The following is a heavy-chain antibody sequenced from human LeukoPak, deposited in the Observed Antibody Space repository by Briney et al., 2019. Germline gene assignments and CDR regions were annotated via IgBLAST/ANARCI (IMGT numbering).Heavy chain of an antibody. V-gene: IGHV3-30-3*01. CDR3: ARDQGKGYYYYGMDV. CDR1: GFAFNDYA. CDR2: ISSDGSNK. Sequence: GGSLRLSCAASGFAFNDYAMHWVRQAPGKGLEWVAFISSDGSNKYYADSVRGRFTISRDNSKNTLYLQVNSLRAEDTAVYYCARDQGKGYYYYGMDVWGQGTTVTVSS. J-gene: IGHJ6*02.